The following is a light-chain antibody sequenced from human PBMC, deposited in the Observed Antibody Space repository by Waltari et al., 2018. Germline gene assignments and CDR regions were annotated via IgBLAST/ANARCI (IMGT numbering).Light chain of an antibody. CDR3: QQYKMWPQT. CDR2: GTG. Sequence: IVMTHSVATLSVSPGDRATLSCMASESVSCNLAWYQQKPGQAPRHLIYGTGTRATGIPARFSGSGSGTEFTLTISSLKSEDFAIYYCQQYKMWPQTFGQGTKVEIK. J-gene: IGKJ1*01. CDR1: ESVSCN. V-gene: IGKV3-15*01.